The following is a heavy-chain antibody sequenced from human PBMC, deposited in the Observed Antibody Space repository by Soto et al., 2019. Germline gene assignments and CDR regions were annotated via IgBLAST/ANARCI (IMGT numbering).Heavy chain of an antibody. Sequence: QVQLQESGPGLVKPSGTLSLTCAVSGGSISSSNWWSWVRQPPGKGLEWIGEIYHSGRTNYKPSLKIRVTFSVDKSMNHFSLKLSSVPAADTAVYYCASVRGGYYYAMDVWGQGTTVTVSS. CDR1: GGSISSSNW. J-gene: IGHJ6*02. V-gene: IGHV4-4*02. CDR3: ASVRGGYYYAMDV. CDR2: IYHSGRT. D-gene: IGHD3-10*02.